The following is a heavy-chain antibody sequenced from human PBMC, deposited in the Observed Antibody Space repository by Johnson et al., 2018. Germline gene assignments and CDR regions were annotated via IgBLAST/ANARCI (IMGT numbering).Heavy chain of an antibody. Sequence: QVQLVQSGAEVKKPRSSVKVACNASGGTFSSYDLSWVRQAPGPVLGWRGGVIPIFGTANYAQQFQGRVTITADESTSTAYMELSSRRSEDTDGYYCARVLPTVTTATYYYGMDVWGQGTTVTVSS. J-gene: IGHJ6*02. V-gene: IGHV1-69*12. CDR2: VIPIFGTA. CDR3: ARVLPTVTTATYYYGMDV. CDR1: GGTFSSYD. D-gene: IGHD4-11*01.